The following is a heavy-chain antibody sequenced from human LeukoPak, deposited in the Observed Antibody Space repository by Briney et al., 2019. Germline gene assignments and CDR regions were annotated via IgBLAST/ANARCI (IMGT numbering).Heavy chain of an antibody. J-gene: IGHJ4*02. CDR1: GGTFSSYA. D-gene: IGHD3-22*01. Sequence: SVRVSCKASGGTFSSYAISWVRQAPGQGLEWMGRIIPIFGIANYAQKFQGRVTMTRNTSISTAYMELSSLRSEDTAVYYCARAAGYYDSSGPPGGWGQGTLVTVSS. CDR2: IIPIFGIA. V-gene: IGHV1-69*04. CDR3: ARAAGYYDSSGPPGG.